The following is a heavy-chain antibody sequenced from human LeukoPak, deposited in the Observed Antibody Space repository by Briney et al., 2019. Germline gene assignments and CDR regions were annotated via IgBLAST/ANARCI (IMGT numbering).Heavy chain of an antibody. D-gene: IGHD3-16*01. Sequence: ASVKVSCKASGYTFTGYYMHWVRQAPGQGLEWMGWINPNSGGTNYAQKFQGRVTMTRDTSISTAYMELSRLRSDDTAVFYCAVGYYDLVWGGFDYWGQGTLVTVSS. CDR1: GYTFTGYY. J-gene: IGHJ4*02. CDR3: AVGYYDLVWGGFDY. CDR2: INPNSGGT. V-gene: IGHV1-2*02.